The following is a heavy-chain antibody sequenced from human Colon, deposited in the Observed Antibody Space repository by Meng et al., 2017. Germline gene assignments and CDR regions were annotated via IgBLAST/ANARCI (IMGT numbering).Heavy chain of an antibody. CDR2: INPNTGGT. D-gene: IGHD3-22*01. CDR1: GYSFIGYH. Sequence: QVQLVQSGAEVKNPGASVKVDCKASGYSFIGYHLHWVRQAPGQGLEWVGRINPNTGGTNYAQKFQGRVTLTSDTSMSIAYMEMSSLISDDTAVYYCARVPFYYDRSGFYLDSWGQGTLVTVSS. CDR3: ARVPFYYDRSGFYLDS. V-gene: IGHV1-2*06. J-gene: IGHJ4*02.